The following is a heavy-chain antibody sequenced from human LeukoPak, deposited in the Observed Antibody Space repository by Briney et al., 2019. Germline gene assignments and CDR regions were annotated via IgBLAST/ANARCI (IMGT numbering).Heavy chain of an antibody. V-gene: IGHV1-2*02. J-gene: IGHJ4*02. Sequence: ASVKVSGKASGYTFTGYYMHWVRQAPGQGLEWMGWINPNSGGTNYAQKFQGRVTMTRDTSISTAYMELSRLRSDDTAVYYCARSIRVGGNFDYWGQGTLVTVSS. CDR1: GYTFTGYY. D-gene: IGHD4-23*01. CDR3: ARSIRVGGNFDY. CDR2: INPNSGGT.